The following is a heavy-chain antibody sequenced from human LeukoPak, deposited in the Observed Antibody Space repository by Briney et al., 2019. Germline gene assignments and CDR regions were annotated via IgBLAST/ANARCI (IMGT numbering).Heavy chain of an antibody. D-gene: IGHD6-19*01. CDR2: ISYDGSNK. V-gene: IGHV3-30*18. J-gene: IGHJ4*02. Sequence: GGSLRLSCAASGFTFSRYGMHWVRQAPGKGLEWVAVISYDGSNKYYADSVKGRFTISRDNSKNTLYLQMNSLRAEDTAVYNCAKDIDIAVAGKGYYFDYWGQGTLVTVSS. CDR1: GFTFSRYG. CDR3: AKDIDIAVAGKGYYFDY.